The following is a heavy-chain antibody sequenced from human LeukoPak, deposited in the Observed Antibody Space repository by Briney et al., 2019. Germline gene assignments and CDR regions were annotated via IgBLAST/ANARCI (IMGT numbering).Heavy chain of an antibody. CDR3: ARRYCDGDCYSVWWYFDL. CDR2: IYPGDSDT. D-gene: IGHD2-21*02. Sequence: PGESLKISCKGSGYTFTNYWIGWVRQMPGKGLEWMGIIYPGDSDTRYSPSFQGHVTISADKSINTAYLQWSSLKASDTAMYYCARRYCDGDCYSVWWYFDLWGRGTLVTVSS. J-gene: IGHJ2*01. CDR1: GYTFTNYW. V-gene: IGHV5-51*01.